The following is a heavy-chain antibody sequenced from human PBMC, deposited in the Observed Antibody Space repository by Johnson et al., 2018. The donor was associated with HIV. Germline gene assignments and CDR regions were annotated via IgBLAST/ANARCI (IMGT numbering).Heavy chain of an antibody. CDR1: GFTFSSYA. D-gene: IGHD5-18*01. V-gene: IGHV3-23*04. J-gene: IGHJ3*01. CDR3: AKDRIRSTAPDTFDV. CDR2: ISGSGDSA. Sequence: VQLVESGGGVVQPGGSLRLSCAASGFTFSSYAMSWVRQAPGKGREWVSAISGSGDSAYDADSVKGRCTLSSDNSKNTLYLQMDSLRAVDTAVFYCAKDRIRSTAPDTFDVWGQGTMVTVSS.